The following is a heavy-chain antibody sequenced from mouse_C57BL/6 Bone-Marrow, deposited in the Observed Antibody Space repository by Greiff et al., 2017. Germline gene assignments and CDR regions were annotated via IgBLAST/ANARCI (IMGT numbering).Heavy chain of an antibody. J-gene: IGHJ1*03. D-gene: IGHD1-1*01. V-gene: IGHV8-8*01. CDR3: ARIASITTVVAKDWYFEV. Sequence: QVTLKESGPGILQPSQTLSLTCSFSGFSLSTFGMGVGWLRQPSGKGLEWLAHIWWGDDKYYNPTLKSRLTISKDTSKNQVFLKIANVDTADTATYYCARIASITTVVAKDWYFEVWGTGTTVTVSS. CDR1: GFSLSTFGMG. CDR2: IWWGDDK.